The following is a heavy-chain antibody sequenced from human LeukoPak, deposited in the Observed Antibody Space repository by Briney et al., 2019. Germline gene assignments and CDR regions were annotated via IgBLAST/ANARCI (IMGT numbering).Heavy chain of an antibody. CDR1: GGSISSYY. J-gene: IGHJ4*02. CDR2: IYYSGST. V-gene: IGHV4-59*01. CDR3: ARGQWELLSQFDY. Sequence: SETLSLTCTVSGGSISSYYWSWIRQPPGKGLEWIGYIYYSGSTNYNPSLKSRVTISVDTSKNQFSLKLSSVTAADTAVYYCARGQWELLSQFDYWGQGTLVTVSS. D-gene: IGHD1-26*01.